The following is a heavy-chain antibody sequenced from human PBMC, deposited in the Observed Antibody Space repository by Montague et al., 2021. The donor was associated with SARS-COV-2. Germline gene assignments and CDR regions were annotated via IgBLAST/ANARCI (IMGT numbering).Heavy chain of an antibody. CDR1: GFTFSSYG. Sequence: SLRLSCPASGFTFSSYGMHWVRQAPGKGLEWVAVISYDGSNKYYADSVKGRFTISRDNSKNTLYLQMNSLRAEDTAVYYCARDPGDYEGYYYGMDVWGQGTTVTVSS. CDR2: ISYDGSNK. CDR3: ARDPGDYEGYYYGMDV. D-gene: IGHD4-17*01. V-gene: IGHV3-33*05. J-gene: IGHJ6*02.